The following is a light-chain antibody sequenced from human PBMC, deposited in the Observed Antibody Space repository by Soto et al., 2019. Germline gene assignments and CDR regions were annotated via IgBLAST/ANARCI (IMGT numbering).Light chain of an antibody. Sequence: EIVLTQSLATLSLSPGERATLSCRASQSVGGFLAWYQQKSGQAPRLLIYDTSKRVTGIPARFSGSGSGTDFTLTISSLEPEDFAVYHCQHRSNWPPMYTFGQGTKLQIK. CDR3: QHRSNWPPMYT. CDR1: QSVGGF. J-gene: IGKJ2*01. V-gene: IGKV3-11*01. CDR2: DTS.